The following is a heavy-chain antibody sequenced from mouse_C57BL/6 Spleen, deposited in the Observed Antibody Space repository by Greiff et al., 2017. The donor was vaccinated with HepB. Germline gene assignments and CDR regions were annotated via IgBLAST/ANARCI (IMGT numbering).Heavy chain of an antibody. J-gene: IGHJ4*01. CDR3: ARSDGNFAMDY. D-gene: IGHD2-1*01. CDR2: INPSSGYT. Sequence: VMLVESGAELARPGASVKMSCKASGYTFTSYTMHWVKQRPGQGLEWIGYINPSSGYTKYNQKFKDKATLTADKSSSTAYMQLSSLTSEDSAVYYCARSDGNFAMDYWGQGTSVTVSS. CDR1: GYTFTSYT. V-gene: IGHV1-4*01.